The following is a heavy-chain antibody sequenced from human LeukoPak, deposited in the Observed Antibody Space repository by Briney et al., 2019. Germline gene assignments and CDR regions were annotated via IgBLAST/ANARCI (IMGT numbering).Heavy chain of an antibody. Sequence: SETLSLTCTVSGGSIGNGGYFWHWIRQPPGKGLEWIGHTSTSGGTTYNSSLKSRVIISIDTSKNQFSLRMRSVTAADAAVYYCARGGNWNSYYFDYWGQGALVTVSS. D-gene: IGHD1-1*01. CDR2: TSTSGGT. CDR3: ARGGNWNSYYFDY. CDR1: GGSIGNGGYF. J-gene: IGHJ4*02. V-gene: IGHV4-61*09.